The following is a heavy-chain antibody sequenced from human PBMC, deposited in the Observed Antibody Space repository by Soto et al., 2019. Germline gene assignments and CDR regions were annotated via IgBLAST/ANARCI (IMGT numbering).Heavy chain of an antibody. Sequence: SETLSLICTVSGGSISSYYWSWIRQPPGKGLEWIGYIYYSGSTNYNPSLKSRVTISVDTSKNQFSLKLSSVTAADTAVYYCARARGVYGSGSYTPSWFDPWGQGTLVTVSS. CDR3: ARARGVYGSGSYTPSWFDP. D-gene: IGHD3-10*01. CDR1: GGSISSYY. CDR2: IYYSGST. V-gene: IGHV4-59*01. J-gene: IGHJ5*02.